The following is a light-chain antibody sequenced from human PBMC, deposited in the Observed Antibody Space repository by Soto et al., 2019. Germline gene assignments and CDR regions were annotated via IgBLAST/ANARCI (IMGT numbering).Light chain of an antibody. CDR3: QQYVTSPYI. V-gene: IGKV3-20*01. J-gene: IGKJ2*01. CDR2: GVS. Sequence: EIVLRQSPGTLSLSPGERATLSCRASQSVSSSYLAWYQQKPGQAPRLLIHGVSTRATGIPDRFSGSGSGTDFTLTISRLEPEDFAVYYCQQYVTSPYIFGQGTKLEIK. CDR1: QSVSSSY.